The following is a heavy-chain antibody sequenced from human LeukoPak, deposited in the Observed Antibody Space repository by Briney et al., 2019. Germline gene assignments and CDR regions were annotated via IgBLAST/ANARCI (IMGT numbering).Heavy chain of an antibody. CDR3: AKRGVVIRAVLVVGFHKEAYYFDS. Sequence: GGSLRLSCVVSGITLSNYGMSWVRQAPGKGLEWVAGISDRGGSTNYTDSVKGRFTISRDNPKNTLYLQMNSLRSEDTAVYFCAKRGVVIRAVLVVGFHKEAYYFDSWGQGALVTVSS. CDR2: ISDRGGST. D-gene: IGHD2-15*01. V-gene: IGHV3-23*01. CDR1: GITLSNYG. J-gene: IGHJ4*02.